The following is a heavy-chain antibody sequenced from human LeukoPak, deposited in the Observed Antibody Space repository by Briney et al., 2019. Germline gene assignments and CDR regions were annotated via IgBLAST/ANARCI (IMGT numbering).Heavy chain of an antibody. J-gene: IGHJ4*02. CDR3: ARVGTYYYDSRREPADY. CDR1: GGSFSGYY. D-gene: IGHD3-22*01. CDR2: INHSGST. V-gene: IGHV4-34*01. Sequence: PSETLSLTCAVYGGSFSGYYWSWIRQPPGKGLEWIGEINHSGSTNYNPSLKSRVTISVDTSKNQSSLKLSSVTAADTAVYYCARVGTYYYDSRREPADYWGQGTLVTVSS.